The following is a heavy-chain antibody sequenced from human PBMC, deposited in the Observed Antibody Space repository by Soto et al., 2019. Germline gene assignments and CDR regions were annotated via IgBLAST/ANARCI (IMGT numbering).Heavy chain of an antibody. CDR3: AREGDFWSGYYRTYYYYGMDV. Sequence: PGESLKISCKGSGYSFTTYWIGWVRQMPGKGLEWMGRIDPSDSYTNYSPSFQGHVTISADKSISTAYLQWSSLKASDTAMYYCAREGDFWSGYYRTYYYYGMDVWGQGTTVTVSS. CDR2: IDPSDSYT. V-gene: IGHV5-10-1*01. CDR1: GYSFTTYW. J-gene: IGHJ6*02. D-gene: IGHD3-3*01.